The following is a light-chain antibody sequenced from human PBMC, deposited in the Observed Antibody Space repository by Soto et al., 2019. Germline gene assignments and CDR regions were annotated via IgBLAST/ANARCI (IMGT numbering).Light chain of an antibody. CDR3: QHYGDSSWT. CDR2: RIS. J-gene: IGKJ1*01. V-gene: IGKV3-20*01. CDR1: QTLGRNY. Sequence: ETVLTQSPGTLSMSPGETATLSCRASQTLGRNYLAWYQQKPGQAPRLLIHRISIRAAGISDRFSGSASGTDFTLTIRRLEPEDFAVYFCQHYGDSSWTFGQGSRVEIK.